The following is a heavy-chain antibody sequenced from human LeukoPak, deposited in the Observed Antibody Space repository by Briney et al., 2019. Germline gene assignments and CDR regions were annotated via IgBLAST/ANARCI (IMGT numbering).Heavy chain of an antibody. CDR1: GFTFRSYW. V-gene: IGHV3-7*01. CDR3: ASSYFDNSLHAYDI. J-gene: IGHJ3*02. D-gene: IGHD3-22*01. Sequence: GGSLRLSCAASGFTFRSYWMDWVRQAPGKGLEWVANIKQDGSELYYVDSVKGRFTISRDNTKNSLFLHMSSLRAEGTAVYFCASSYFDNSLHAYDIWGQGTMVTVSS. CDR2: IKQDGSEL.